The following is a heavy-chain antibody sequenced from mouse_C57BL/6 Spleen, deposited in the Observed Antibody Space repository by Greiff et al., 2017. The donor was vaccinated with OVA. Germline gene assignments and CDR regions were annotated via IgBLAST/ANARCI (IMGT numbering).Heavy chain of an antibody. CDR2: INPYNGGT. D-gene: IGHD1-1*01. J-gene: IGHJ1*03. V-gene: IGHV1-19*01. Sequence: VQLQQSGPVLVKPGASVKMSCKASGYTFTDYYMNWVKQSHGKSLEWIGVINPYNGGTSYNQKFKGKATLTVDKSSSTAYMELNSLTSEDSAVYYCAREGFITTVVGYFDVWGTGTTVTVSS. CDR1: GYTFTDYY. CDR3: AREGFITTVVGYFDV.